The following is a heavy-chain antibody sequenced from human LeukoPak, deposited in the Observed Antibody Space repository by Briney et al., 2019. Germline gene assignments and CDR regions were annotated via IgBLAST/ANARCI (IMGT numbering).Heavy chain of an antibody. CDR2: IWHDGSNK. J-gene: IGHJ6*02. CDR1: GFTFTSYG. Sequence: GGSLRLSCAASGFTFTSYGMHWVRQAPGKGLEWVALIWHDGSNKYYADSVKGRFTISRDNSKNTLYLQMNSLRAEDTAVYYCAVAYGSGSHYNSEGDYYGIDVWGQGTTVTVSS. CDR3: AVAYGSGSHYNSEGDYYGIDV. V-gene: IGHV3-33*01. D-gene: IGHD3-10*01.